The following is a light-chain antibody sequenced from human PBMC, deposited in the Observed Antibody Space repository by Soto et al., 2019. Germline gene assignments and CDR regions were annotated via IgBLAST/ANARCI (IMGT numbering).Light chain of an antibody. CDR2: DNY. V-gene: IGLV1-51*01. J-gene: IGLJ2*01. Sequence: QSVLTQPPSVSAAPGQRVTIFCSGSSSTIGNNYVSWYQQLPGTAPILLIYDNYYRPSGIPDRFSGSKSGTSATLVITGLHTGDEADYYCGTWDSNLDNGVVFGGGTKVTVL. CDR3: GTWDSNLDNGVV. CDR1: SSTIGNNY.